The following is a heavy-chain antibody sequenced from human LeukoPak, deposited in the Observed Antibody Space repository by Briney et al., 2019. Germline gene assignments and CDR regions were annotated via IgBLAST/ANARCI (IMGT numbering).Heavy chain of an antibody. V-gene: IGHV1-8*01. CDR3: AEVGDYGDFHDAFDL. CDR1: GYTFTTFD. J-gene: IGHJ3*01. D-gene: IGHD4-17*01. Sequence: ASVKVSCKASGYTFTTFDINWVRQATGQGLGWMGWMYPNSGNTGYAQKFQGRVTMTRNTSISTAHMELNSLTSEDTAVYYCAEVGDYGDFHDAFDLWGQGTMVTVSS. CDR2: MYPNSGNT.